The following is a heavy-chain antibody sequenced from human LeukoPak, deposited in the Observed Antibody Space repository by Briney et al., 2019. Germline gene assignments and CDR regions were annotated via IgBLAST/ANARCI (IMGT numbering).Heavy chain of an antibody. V-gene: IGHV1-24*01. D-gene: IGHD6-19*01. J-gene: IGHJ4*02. Sequence: ASVKVSCKVSGYTLTELSMHWVRQAPGKGLEWMGGFDPEDGETIYAQKFQGRVTMTEDTSTDAAYMELSSLRSEDTAVCYCAIVVARGEQWLDQGYFDYWGQGTLVTVSS. CDR3: AIVVARGEQWLDQGYFDY. CDR2: FDPEDGET. CDR1: GYTLTELS.